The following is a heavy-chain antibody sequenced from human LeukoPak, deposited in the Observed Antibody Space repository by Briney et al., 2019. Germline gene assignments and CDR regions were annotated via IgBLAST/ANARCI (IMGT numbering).Heavy chain of an antibody. CDR3: ARGLWFGEPVNNWFDP. D-gene: IGHD3-10*01. J-gene: IGHJ5*02. CDR2: INPNSGGT. Sequence: ASVKVSCKASGYTFTGYYMHWVRQAPGQGLEWMGWINPNSGGTNYAQKFQGRVTMTRDTSISTAYMELSRLRSDDTAVYYCARGLWFGEPVNNWFDPRGQGTLVTVSS. CDR1: GYTFTGYY. V-gene: IGHV1-2*02.